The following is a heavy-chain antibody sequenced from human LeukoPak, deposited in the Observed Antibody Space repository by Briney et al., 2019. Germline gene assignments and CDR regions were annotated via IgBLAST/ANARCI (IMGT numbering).Heavy chain of an antibody. V-gene: IGHV3-23*01. CDR2: ISGSGDRT. CDR1: GITASRYA. J-gene: IGHJ3*02. D-gene: IGHD4-17*01. CDR3: AKDPNGDYIGAFDM. Sequence: AGGSLRLSCAASGITASRYAMTWVRQAPGKGLEWVSSISGSGDRTMYADSVKGRFTISRDNFKNTLYLQMNSLRAEDTALYHCAKDPNGDYIGAFDMWGQGTMVTVSS.